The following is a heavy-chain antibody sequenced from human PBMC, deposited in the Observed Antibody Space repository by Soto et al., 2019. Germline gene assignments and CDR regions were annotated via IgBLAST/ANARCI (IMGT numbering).Heavy chain of an antibody. J-gene: IGHJ4*02. CDR3: ARPHGDYADFDY. CDR1: GGSISSSSYY. V-gene: IGHV4-39*01. CDR2: IYYSGST. D-gene: IGHD4-17*01. Sequence: PSETLSLTCTVSGGSISSSSYYWGWIRQPPGKGLEWIGSIYYSGSTYYNPSLNSRVTISVDTSKNQFSLKLSSVTAAETAVYYCARPHGDYADFDYWGQGTLVTVSS.